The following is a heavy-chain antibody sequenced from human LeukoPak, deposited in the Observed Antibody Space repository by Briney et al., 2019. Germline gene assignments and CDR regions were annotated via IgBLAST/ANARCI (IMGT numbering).Heavy chain of an antibody. Sequence: ASETLSLTCTVSGGSISSGYYWGWIRQPPGKGLEWIGSIYHSGSTYYNPSLKSRVTISVDTSKNQFSLKLSSVTAADTAVYYCARVGGDYGGNSGYYYYYYYMDVWGKGTTVTVSS. D-gene: IGHD4-23*01. CDR1: GGSISSGYY. CDR3: ARVGGDYGGNSGYYYYYYYMDV. CDR2: IYHSGST. V-gene: IGHV4-38-2*02. J-gene: IGHJ6*03.